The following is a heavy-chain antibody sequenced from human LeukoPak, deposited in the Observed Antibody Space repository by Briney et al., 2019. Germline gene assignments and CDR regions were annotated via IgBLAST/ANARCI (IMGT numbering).Heavy chain of an antibody. CDR2: INPNSGGT. V-gene: IGHV1-2*02. D-gene: IGHD2-2*02. Sequence: ASVKVSCKASGYTFTGYYMHWVRQAPGQGLEWMGWINPNSGGTNYAQKFQGRVTMTRDTSISTAYMELSRLRSDDTAVYYCARAAVVVPAAIRLVTKDLDYYYYYMDVWGKGTTVTVSS. CDR1: GYTFTGYY. J-gene: IGHJ6*03. CDR3: ARAAVVVPAAIRLVTKDLDYYYYYMDV.